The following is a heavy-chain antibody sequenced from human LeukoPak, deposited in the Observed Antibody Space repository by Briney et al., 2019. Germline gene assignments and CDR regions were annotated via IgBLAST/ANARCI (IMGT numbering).Heavy chain of an antibody. D-gene: IGHD6-13*01. V-gene: IGHV4-59*01. CDR1: GVSISSYY. CDR2: IYYSGST. CDR3: ARVGEIAAAGRPAEYFQH. J-gene: IGHJ1*01. Sequence: SETLSLTCTVSGVSISSYYWSWIRQPPGKGLEWIGYIYYSGSTNYNPSLKSRVTISVDTSKNQFSLKLSSVTAADTAVYYCARVGEIAAAGRPAEYFQHWGQGTLVTVSS.